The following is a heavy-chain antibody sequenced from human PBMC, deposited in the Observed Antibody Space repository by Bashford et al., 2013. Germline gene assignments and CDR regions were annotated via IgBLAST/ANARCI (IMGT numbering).Heavy chain of an antibody. CDR1: GGSISSTSYY. D-gene: IGHD4-23*01. J-gene: IGHJ4*02. V-gene: IGHV4-39*01. CDR3: ARQQSYGGNSGSYFFDQ. CDR2: IFYSGST. Sequence: SETLSLTCTVSGGSISSTSYYWGWIRQPPGKGLEWIGVIFYSGSTYYNPSLKSRVTISVDTSMKQFSLKLNSVTAADTAVYYCARQQSYGGNSGSYFFDQWGQGTLVTVSS.